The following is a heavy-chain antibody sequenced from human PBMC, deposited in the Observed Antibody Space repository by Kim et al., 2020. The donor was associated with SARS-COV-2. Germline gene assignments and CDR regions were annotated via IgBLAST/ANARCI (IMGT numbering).Heavy chain of an antibody. CDR3: ARDPPFGTYSSSWRRPGDYYYYGMDV. V-gene: IGHV3-33*01. Sequence: GGSLRLSCAASGFTFSSYGMHWVRQAPGKGLEWVAVIWYDGSNKYYADSVKGRFTISRDNSKNTLYLQMNSLRAEDTAVYYCARDPPFGTYSSSWRRPGDYYYYGMDVWGQGTTVTVSS. CDR2: IWYDGSNK. D-gene: IGHD6-13*01. J-gene: IGHJ6*02. CDR1: GFTFSSYG.